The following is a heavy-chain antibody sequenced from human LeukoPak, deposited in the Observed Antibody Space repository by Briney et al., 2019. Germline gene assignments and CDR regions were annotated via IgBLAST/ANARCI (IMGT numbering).Heavy chain of an antibody. V-gene: IGHV1-3*01. CDR3: ARGYCGGGRCYLYSWFDP. J-gene: IGHJ5*02. CDR2: INGDNGNI. D-gene: IGHD2-15*01. Sequence: GASVKVSCKASGYTFTSYAIHWVRQAPGQSLEWMGWINGDNGNIKYSQKFQDRVTITRDTSASTTYMELSSLRSEDTAVYYCARGYCGGGRCYLYSWFDPWGQGTLVTVSS. CDR1: GYTFTSYA.